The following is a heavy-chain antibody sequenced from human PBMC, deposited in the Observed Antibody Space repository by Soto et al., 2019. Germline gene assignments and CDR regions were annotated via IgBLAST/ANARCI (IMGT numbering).Heavy chain of an antibody. J-gene: IGHJ4*02. CDR3: ATDLLITPR. CDR1: GGSISSYY. D-gene: IGHD3-16*01. Sequence: SETLSLTCTVSGGSISSYYWSWVRQSPAKGLEWIGEIQHTGRSNSNPSLKSRVIISVDNSKNEFSLTLTSVTAADTAVYYCATDLLITPRWGQGMLVTVSS. CDR2: IQHTGRS. V-gene: IGHV4-59*12.